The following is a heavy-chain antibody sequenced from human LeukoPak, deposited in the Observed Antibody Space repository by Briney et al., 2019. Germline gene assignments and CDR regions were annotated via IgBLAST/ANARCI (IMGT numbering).Heavy chain of an antibody. V-gene: IGHV4-39*01. CDR2: VYYIGST. CDR3: ARAYYYYYYYMDV. Sequence: SQTLSLTCTVSGGSISSSSYYWSWIPQPPGKGLEWIGSVYYIGSTYFNPSLKSRVTISVDTSKNQFSLKLSSVTAADTAVYYCARAYYYYYYYMDVWGKGTTVTVSS. J-gene: IGHJ6*03. CDR1: GGSISSSSYY.